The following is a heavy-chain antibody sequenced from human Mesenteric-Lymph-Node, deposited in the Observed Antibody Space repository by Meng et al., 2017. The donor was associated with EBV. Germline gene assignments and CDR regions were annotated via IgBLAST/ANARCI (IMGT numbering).Heavy chain of an antibody. CDR2: VTHAVIT. CDR1: GSSFSDYY. Sequence: QVQLRKWGAVLLTPWGTLSLTFDGYGSSFSDYYWTWIRQPPGKGLEWIGEVTHAVITIYNPSLESRVTISVDTSKNKFSLKLTSVTAADTAVYFCAALGSFASSIDPWGQGTLVTVSS. V-gene: IGHV4-34*01. D-gene: IGHD3-16*01. CDR3: AALGSFASSIDP. J-gene: IGHJ5*02.